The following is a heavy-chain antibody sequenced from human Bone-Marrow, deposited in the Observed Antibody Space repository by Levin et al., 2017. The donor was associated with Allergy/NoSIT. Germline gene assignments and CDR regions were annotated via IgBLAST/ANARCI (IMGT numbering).Heavy chain of an antibody. D-gene: IGHD6-19*01. CDR1: GFMFKDYY. J-gene: IGHJ4*02. CDR2: ISITSRQT. Sequence: PGGSLRLSCIPSGFMFKDYYMGWIRQAPGKGLEWISSISITSRQTNYADSVQGRFIISRDNAKNSLFLQMTSLRAEDTALYYCVRLIGSGWYADNWGQGALVTVSS. CDR3: VRLIGSGWYADN. V-gene: IGHV3-11*03.